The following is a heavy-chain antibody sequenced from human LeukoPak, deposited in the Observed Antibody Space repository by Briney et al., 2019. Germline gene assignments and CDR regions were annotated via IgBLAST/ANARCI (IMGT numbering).Heavy chain of an antibody. CDR1: GGSISSYY. J-gene: IGHJ6*03. CDR3: AREGSGSYLGYYYYMDV. CDR2: IYTSGST. D-gene: IGHD3-10*01. Sequence: PSETLSLTCTVSGGSISSYYCSSVRQPAGKGLEWIGRIYTSGSTNYNPSLKSRVTISADKSKKQFSLKLSSVTAADTAVYYCAREGSGSYLGYYYYMDVWGKGTTVTVSS. V-gene: IGHV4-4*07.